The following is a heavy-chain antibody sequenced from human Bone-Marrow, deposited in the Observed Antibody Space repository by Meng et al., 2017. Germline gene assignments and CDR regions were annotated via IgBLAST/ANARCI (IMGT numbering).Heavy chain of an antibody. CDR1: GFTFSDYY. D-gene: IGHD3-9*01. V-gene: IGHV3-11*04. CDR3: ARGGADYDILTGYYILEFRDPLVGYFDY. Sequence: GESLKISCAASGFTFSDYYMSWIRQAPGKGLEWVSYISSSGSTIYYADSVKGRFTISRDNAKNSLYLQMNSLRAEDTAVYYCARGGADYDILTGYYILEFRDPLVGYFDYWGQGTLVTVSS. CDR2: ISSSGSTI. J-gene: IGHJ4*02.